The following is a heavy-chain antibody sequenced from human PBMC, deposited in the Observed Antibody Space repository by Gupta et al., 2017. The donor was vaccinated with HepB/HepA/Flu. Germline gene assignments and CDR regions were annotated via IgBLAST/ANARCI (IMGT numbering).Heavy chain of an antibody. D-gene: IGHD5-18*01. V-gene: IGHV3-30*18. CDR1: GFTFRTLG. CDR2: ISYDESNK. Sequence: QVQLVESGGGVVQPGRSLRLSCAASGFTFRTLGMHWFRQAPGKGLEWVAVISYDESNKYYADSVKGRFTISRDNSKNTLYLQMNSLRAEDTAVYYCAKDWSSYGYGYYFEYWGQGTLVTGSS. J-gene: IGHJ4*02. CDR3: AKDWSSYGYGYYFEY.